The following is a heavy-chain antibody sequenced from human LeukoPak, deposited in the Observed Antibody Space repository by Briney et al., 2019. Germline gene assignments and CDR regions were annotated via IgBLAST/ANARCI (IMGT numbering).Heavy chain of an antibody. V-gene: IGHV3-30*18. CDR2: ISYDGSNK. J-gene: IGHJ4*02. CDR3: AKSPHDSSGYPTEIDY. CDR1: GFTFSSYG. D-gene: IGHD3-22*01. Sequence: PGGSLRLSCAASGFTFSSYGMHWVRQAPGKGLEWVAVISYDGSNKYYADSVKGRFTISRDNSKNTLYLQMNSLRAEDTAVYYCAKSPHDSSGYPTEIDYWGQGTLVTVSS.